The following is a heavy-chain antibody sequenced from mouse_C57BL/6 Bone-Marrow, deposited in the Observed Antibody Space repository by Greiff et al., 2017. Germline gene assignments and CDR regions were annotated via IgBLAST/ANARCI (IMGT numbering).Heavy chain of an antibody. J-gene: IGHJ2*01. D-gene: IGHD1-1*01. CDR3: ARHEASYYYGSSPYFDD. Sequence: QVQLQQSGAELVKPGASVKLSCKASGYTFTEYTIHWVKQRSGQGLEWIGWFFPGSGSLKYNEKFKDKATLTADKSSSTVYMELSRLTSEDSAVYFCARHEASYYYGSSPYFDDWGQGTTLTVSS. CDR2: FFPGSGSL. CDR1: GYTFTEYT. V-gene: IGHV1-62-2*01.